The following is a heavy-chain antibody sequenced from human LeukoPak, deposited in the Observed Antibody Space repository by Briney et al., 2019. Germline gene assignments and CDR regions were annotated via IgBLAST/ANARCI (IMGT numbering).Heavy chain of an antibody. CDR1: GFTFSSYS. CDR3: ARDRAPPEAADVDY. V-gene: IGHV3-21*01. D-gene: IGHD6-13*01. J-gene: IGHJ4*02. CDR2: ISSSSSYI. Sequence: PGGSLRLSCAASGFTFSSYSMNWVRQAPGKGLEWVSSISSSSSYIYYADSVKGRFTISRDNAKNSLYLQMSSLRAEDTAVYYCARDRAPPEAADVDYWGQGTLVTVSS.